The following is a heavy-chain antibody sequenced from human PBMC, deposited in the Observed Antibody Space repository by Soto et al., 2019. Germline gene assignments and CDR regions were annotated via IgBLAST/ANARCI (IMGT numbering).Heavy chain of an antibody. D-gene: IGHD2-2*01. CDR1: GGTFSSYA. CDR2: IIPISGTA. CDR3: ARSQGSSTSLEIYYYYYYGMDV. J-gene: IGHJ6*02. Sequence: QVQLVQSGAEVKKPGSSVKVSCQASGGTFSSYAISWVRQAPGQGLEWMGGIIPISGTANYAQKFQGRVTITADESTSTAYMELSSLRSADTAVYYCARSQGSSTSLEIYYYYYYGMDVWGQGTTVTFSS. V-gene: IGHV1-69*01.